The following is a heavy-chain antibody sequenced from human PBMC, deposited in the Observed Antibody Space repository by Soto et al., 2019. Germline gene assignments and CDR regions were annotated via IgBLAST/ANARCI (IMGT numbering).Heavy chain of an antibody. J-gene: IGHJ5*02. CDR3: ARHCSGGSCYAFDP. CDR2: ISSSSSYI. CDR1: GFTFSSYS. V-gene: IGHV3-21*01. Sequence: GGSLRLSCAASGFTFSSYSMNWVRQAPGKGLEWVSSISSSSSYIYYADSVKGRFTISRDNAKNSLYLQTNSLRAEDTAVYYCARHCSGGSCYAFDPWGQGTLVTVSS. D-gene: IGHD2-15*01.